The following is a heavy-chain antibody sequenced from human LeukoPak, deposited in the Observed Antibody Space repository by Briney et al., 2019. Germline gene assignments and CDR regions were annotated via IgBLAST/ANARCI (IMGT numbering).Heavy chain of an antibody. D-gene: IGHD2-8*01. J-gene: IGHJ6*03. V-gene: IGHV3-30-3*01. Sequence: GGSLRLSCAASGFTFSSYAMHWVRQAPGKGLEWVAVISYDGSNKYYADSVKGRFTISRDNSTNTLYLQMNTLRAEDTAVYYCAKDRDYCTNAVCGYMEVWGKGTTVTVSS. CDR2: ISYDGSNK. CDR1: GFTFSSYA. CDR3: AKDRDYCTNAVCGYMEV.